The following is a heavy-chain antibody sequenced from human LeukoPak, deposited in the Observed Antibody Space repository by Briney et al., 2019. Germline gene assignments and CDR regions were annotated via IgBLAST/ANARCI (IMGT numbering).Heavy chain of an antibody. J-gene: IGHJ4*02. CDR2: INHSGST. D-gene: IGHD2-2*01. CDR3: ARELLVVPAAIIYFDY. V-gene: IGHV4-34*01. Sequence: SETLSLTCAVYGGSFSGYYWSWIRQPPGKGLEWIGEINHSGSTNYNPSLKSRVTISVDTSKNQFSLKLSSVTAADTAVYYCARELLVVPAAIIYFDYWGQGTLVTVSS. CDR1: GGSFSGYY.